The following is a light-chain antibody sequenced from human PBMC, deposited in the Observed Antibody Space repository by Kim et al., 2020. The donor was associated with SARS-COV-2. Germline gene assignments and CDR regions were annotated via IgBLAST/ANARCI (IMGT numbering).Light chain of an antibody. J-gene: IGKJ1*01. V-gene: IGKV1-9*01. CDR2: AAS. Sequence: GDRVTLACRASQEIANHLAWYQQKPGEAPELLVYAASTLATGVPSRFSGSGSGTEFTLTISSLQPEDFATYSCLRLYSYPRTFAQGTKVDIK. CDR3: LRLYSYPRT. CDR1: QEIANH.